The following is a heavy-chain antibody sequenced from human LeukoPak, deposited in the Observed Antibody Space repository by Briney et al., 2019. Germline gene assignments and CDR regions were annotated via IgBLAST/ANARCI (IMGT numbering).Heavy chain of an antibody. J-gene: IGHJ4*02. D-gene: IGHD3-22*01. CDR3: ARDYPYYFDSSGYYSFDY. V-gene: IGHV3-21*01. CDR1: GFTFSSYS. CDR2: ISSSSSYI. Sequence: GGSLRLSCAASGFTFSSYSMNWVRQAPGKGLEWVSSISSSSSYIYYAGSVKGRFTISRDTSKNTLYLQMNSLRAEDTAVYYCARDYPYYFDSSGYYSFDYWGQGTLVTVAS.